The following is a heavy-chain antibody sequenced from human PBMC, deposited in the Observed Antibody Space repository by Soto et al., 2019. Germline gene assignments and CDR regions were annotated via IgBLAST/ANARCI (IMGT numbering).Heavy chain of an antibody. V-gene: IGHV3-23*01. CDR1: GFTFSAYV. J-gene: IGHJ4*01. CDR2: ITSSGGGT. CDR3: AKITAA. Sequence: QPGGSLRLSCAASGFTFSAYVMSWVRQAPGKGLEWVSSITSSGGGTYYADSVKGRFTVSRDNSKNTVYMQMNSLRDEDTAVYYCAKITAAWGHGTLVTVYS. D-gene: IGHD6-13*01.